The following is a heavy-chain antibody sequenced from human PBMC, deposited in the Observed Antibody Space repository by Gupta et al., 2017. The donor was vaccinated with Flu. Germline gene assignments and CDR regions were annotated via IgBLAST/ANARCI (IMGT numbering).Heavy chain of an antibody. V-gene: IGHV3-15*01. CDR2: IKSKTDGGTT. D-gene: IGHD3-22*01. CDR3: TTPDPYYYDSSGYYHDAFDI. J-gene: IGHJ3*02. Sequence: RQAPGKGLEWVGRIKSKTDGGTTDYAAPVKGRFTISRDDSKNTLYLQMNSLKSDDTAVYYCTTPDPYYYDSSGYYHDAFDIWGQGAMVTISS.